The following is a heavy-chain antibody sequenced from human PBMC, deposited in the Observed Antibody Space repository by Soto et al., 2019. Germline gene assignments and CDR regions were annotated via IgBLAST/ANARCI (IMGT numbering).Heavy chain of an antibody. CDR1: GFTVSSNS. CDR3: ARELGGSWYNWFDP. D-gene: IGHD2-15*01. CDR2: LHSDVST. Sequence: GGSLRLSCAVSGFTVSSNSITWVRQAPGQGLEWVSVLHSDVSTYYVDSVKGRFVISRDNSKNTVYLQMNSLRAEDTAIYYCARELGGSWYNWFDPWGQGTLVTVS. J-gene: IGHJ5*02. V-gene: IGHV3-53*01.